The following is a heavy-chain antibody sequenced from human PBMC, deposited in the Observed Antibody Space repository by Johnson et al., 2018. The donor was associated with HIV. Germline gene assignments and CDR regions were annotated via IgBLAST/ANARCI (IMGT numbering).Heavy chain of an antibody. D-gene: IGHD2-21*01. V-gene: IGHV3-30*02. CDR2: IWYDGSNK. CDR3: AKDVAFRDDAFDI. CDR1: GFTFSSYG. J-gene: IGHJ3*02. Sequence: QVQLVESGGGLTQPGGSLRLSCAASGFTFSSYGMHWVRQAPGKGLEWVAVIWYDGSNKYYADSVKGRFTISRDNSKNTLYLQMNSLRAEDTAVYYCAKDVAFRDDAFDIWGQGTMVTVSS.